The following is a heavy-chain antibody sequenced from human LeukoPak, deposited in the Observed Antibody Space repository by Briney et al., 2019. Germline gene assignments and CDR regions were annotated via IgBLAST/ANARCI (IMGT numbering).Heavy chain of an antibody. D-gene: IGHD3-3*01. CDR3: ARLRYHDFWSGYWKYYYYMDV. CDR1: GFTFSTYS. V-gene: IGHV3-21*01. CDR2: ISSSSYI. J-gene: IGHJ6*03. Sequence: GGSLRLSCAASGFTFSTYSMNWVRQAPGKGLEWVSSISSSSYIYYADSVKGRFTISRDNAKNSLYMQMNSLRAEDTAVYYCARLRYHDFWSGYWKYYYYMDVWGKGTTVTVSS.